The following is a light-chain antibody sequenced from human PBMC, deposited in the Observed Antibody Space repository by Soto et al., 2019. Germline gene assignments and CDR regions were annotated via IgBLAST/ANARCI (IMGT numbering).Light chain of an antibody. CDR3: ASYTRANTWV. Sequence: QSALTQPASVSGSLGQSITISCTGTSRDIAIYNFVFWFQHHPRKPPKLMIYEVTSRPSGVSDRFSASKSGNTASLTISGLQAEDEADYYCASYTRANTWVFGGGTKVTVL. V-gene: IGLV2-14*01. J-gene: IGLJ3*02. CDR2: EVT. CDR1: SRDIAIYNF.